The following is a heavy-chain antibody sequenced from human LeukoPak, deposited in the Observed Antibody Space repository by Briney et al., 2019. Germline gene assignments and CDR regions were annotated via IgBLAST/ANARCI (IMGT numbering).Heavy chain of an antibody. CDR3: AELGITMIGGV. D-gene: IGHD3-10*02. Sequence: GGSLRLSCTVSGFTVSSNSWSWVRQAPGKGLEWVSYISSSGSTIYYADSVKGRFTISRDNAKNSLYLQMNSLRAEDTAVYYCAELGITMIGGVWGKGTTVTISS. CDR1: GFTVSSNS. J-gene: IGHJ6*04. CDR2: ISSSGSTI. V-gene: IGHV3-48*04.